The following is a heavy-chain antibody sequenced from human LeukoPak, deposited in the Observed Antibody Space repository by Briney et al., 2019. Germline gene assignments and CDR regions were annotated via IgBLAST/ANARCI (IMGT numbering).Heavy chain of an antibody. CDR3: ARDPREYYSDRSGYGFPFDG. V-gene: IGHV3-7*01. CDR2: MNQDGSEK. Sequence: QSGGSLRLSCAASGFTFSSYWMSWVRQAPGKGLEWVANMNQDGSEKYYVDSMKGRFTISRDDSKNTVYLEMNSLRVEDTAVYYCARDPREYYSDRSGYGFPFDGWGQGTLVTVSS. D-gene: IGHD3-22*01. J-gene: IGHJ4*02. CDR1: GFTFSSYW.